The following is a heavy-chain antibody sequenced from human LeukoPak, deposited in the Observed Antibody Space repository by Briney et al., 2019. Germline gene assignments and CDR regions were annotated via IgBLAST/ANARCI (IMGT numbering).Heavy chain of an antibody. D-gene: IGHD5-12*01. CDR1: GYTFTDHY. CDR2: INPNTGGT. CDR3: ARDLATIDGIAWYYFEN. Sequence: ASVKVSCKPSGYTFTDHYIHWVRQAPGQGFEWRGWINPNTGGTDYAQKFQDRIAISAYTSISTAFMELSRLRSDDTALYYCARDLATIDGIAWYYFENWGQGTLVTVS. J-gene: IGHJ4*02. V-gene: IGHV1-2*02.